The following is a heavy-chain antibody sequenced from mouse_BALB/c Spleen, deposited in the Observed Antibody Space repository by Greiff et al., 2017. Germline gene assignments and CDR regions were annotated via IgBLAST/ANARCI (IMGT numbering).Heavy chain of an antibody. J-gene: IGHJ4*01. CDR2: IWGDGST. D-gene: IGHD2-14*01. CDR3: ARVVRRGGYYAMDY. CDR1: GFSLTGYG. V-gene: IGHV2-6-7*01. Sequence: VQLVESGPGLVAPSQSLSITCTVSGFSLTGYGVNWVRQPPGKGLEWLGMIWGDGSTDYNSALKSRLSISKDNSKSQVFLKMNSLQTDDTARYYCARVVRRGGYYAMDYWGQGTSVTVSS.